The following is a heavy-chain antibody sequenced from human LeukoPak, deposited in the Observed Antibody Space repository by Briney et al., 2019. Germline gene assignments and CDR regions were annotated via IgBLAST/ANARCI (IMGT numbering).Heavy chain of an antibody. CDR3: ARDREQIAPPVCMDV. D-gene: IGHD6-6*01. CDR1: GFTFSSYG. J-gene: IGHJ6*02. Sequence: QSGGSLRLSCAASGFTFSSYGMHWVRQAPGKGLEWVAVIWYDGSKKYYADSVKGRFTISRDNSKNTLYLQMNSLRAEDTAVYYCARDREQIAPPVCMDVWGQGTTVTVSS. CDR2: IWYDGSKK. V-gene: IGHV3-33*01.